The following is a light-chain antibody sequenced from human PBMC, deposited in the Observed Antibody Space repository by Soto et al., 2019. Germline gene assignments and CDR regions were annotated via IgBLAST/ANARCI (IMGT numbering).Light chain of an antibody. Sequence: DFQMTQSPSSLSASVGDRVTITCRASQGFGNYLAWYQQKPGTVPKLLIYSASTLHSGVPSRFSGSGSGTDFTLNISSLQPEDVATYYCQKYNSAPPTFGQGTKVEIK. J-gene: IGKJ1*01. CDR2: SAS. V-gene: IGKV1-27*01. CDR3: QKYNSAPPT. CDR1: QGFGNY.